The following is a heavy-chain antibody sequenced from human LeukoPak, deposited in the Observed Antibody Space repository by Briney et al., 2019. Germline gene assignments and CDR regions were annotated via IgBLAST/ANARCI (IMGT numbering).Heavy chain of an antibody. J-gene: IGHJ6*02. CDR2: INAGNGNT. Sequence: ASVKVSCKASGYTFTSYAMHWVRQAPGQRLERMGWINAGNGNTKYSQKFQGRVTNTRDTSASTAYMELSSLRSEDTAVYYCARAGITMVPYYGMDVWGQGTTVTVSS. CDR3: ARAGITMVPYYGMDV. V-gene: IGHV1-3*01. D-gene: IGHD3-10*01. CDR1: GYTFTSYA.